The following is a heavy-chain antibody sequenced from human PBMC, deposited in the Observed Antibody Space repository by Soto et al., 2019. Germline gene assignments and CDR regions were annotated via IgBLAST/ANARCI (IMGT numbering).Heavy chain of an antibody. CDR1: GYTFTSYG. D-gene: IGHD1-26*01. V-gene: IGHV1-18*01. J-gene: IGHJ5*02. CDR3: ARDHDIVGDTKDWFDP. CDR2: ISAYNGNT. Sequence: QVQLVQSGAEVKKPGASGKVSCKASGYTFTSYGISWVRQAPGQGLEWMGWISAYNGNTNYAQKLQGRVTMTTDTSTSTAYMELRSLRSDDTAVYYCARDHDIVGDTKDWFDPWGQGTLVTVSS.